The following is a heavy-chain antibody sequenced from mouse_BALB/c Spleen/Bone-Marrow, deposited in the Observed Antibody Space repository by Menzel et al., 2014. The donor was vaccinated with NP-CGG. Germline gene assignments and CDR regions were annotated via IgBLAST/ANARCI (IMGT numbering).Heavy chain of an antibody. J-gene: IGHJ2*01. D-gene: IGHD2-4*01. V-gene: IGHV5-9-1*01. CDR3: ARHGITRLLDY. CDR1: GFTFSSYA. Sequence: EVMLVESGGGLVKPGGSLKLSCAASGFTFSSYAMSWVRQTPEERLEWVATISSGGSYTYYPDSVKGRFTISRDNAKNPLYLQMSSLRSEDTAMYYCARHGITRLLDYWGQGTTLTVSS. CDR2: ISSGGSYT.